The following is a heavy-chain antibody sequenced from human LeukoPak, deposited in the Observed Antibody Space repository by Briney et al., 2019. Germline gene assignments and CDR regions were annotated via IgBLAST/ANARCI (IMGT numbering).Heavy chain of an antibody. J-gene: IGHJ2*01. D-gene: IGHD4-17*01. V-gene: IGHV3-7*01. CDR3: ARAHDYGDYGFWYFDL. CDR2: IKKDGSEK. Sequence: GGSLRLSCAASGFTFSSYWMSWVRQAPGKGLEWVANIKKDGSEKYYVDSVKGRFTISRDNAKNSLYLQMNSLRAEDTAVYYCARAHDYGDYGFWYFDLWGRGTLVTVSS. CDR1: GFTFSSYW.